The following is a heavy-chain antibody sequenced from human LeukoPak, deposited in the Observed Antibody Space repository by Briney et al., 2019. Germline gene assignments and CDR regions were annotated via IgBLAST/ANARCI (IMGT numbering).Heavy chain of an antibody. CDR1: GGSISSSSYY. V-gene: IGHV4-39*07. CDR3: ARADTAMLVGELDY. CDR2: IYYSGST. Sequence: SQTLSLTCTVSGGSISSSSYYWGWIRQPPGKGLEWIGSIYYSGSTYYNPSLKSRVTISVDTSKNQFSLKLSSVTAADTAVYYCARADTAMLVGELDYWGQGTLVTVSS. D-gene: IGHD5-18*01. J-gene: IGHJ4*02.